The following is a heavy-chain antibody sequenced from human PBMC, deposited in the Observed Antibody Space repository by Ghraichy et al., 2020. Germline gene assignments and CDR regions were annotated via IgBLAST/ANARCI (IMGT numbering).Heavy chain of an antibody. V-gene: IGHV4-30-4*07. Sequence: SETLSLTCAVSGGSISSGGYSWSWIRQPPGKGLEWIGYIYYSGSTYYNPSLKSRVTISVDTSKNQFSLKLSSVTAADTAVYYCARDRGITGTTGYYYMDVWGKGTTVTVSS. J-gene: IGHJ6*03. CDR1: GGSISSGGYS. CDR2: IYYSGST. D-gene: IGHD1-7*01. CDR3: ARDRGITGTTGYYYMDV.